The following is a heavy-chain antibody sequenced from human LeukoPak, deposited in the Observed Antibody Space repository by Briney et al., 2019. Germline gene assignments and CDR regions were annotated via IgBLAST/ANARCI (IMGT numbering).Heavy chain of an antibody. V-gene: IGHV3-33*06. J-gene: IGHJ3*02. CDR3: AKGSDYDSSGNNAFDI. CDR1: GFTFSSYG. CDR2: IWYDGSNK. D-gene: IGHD3-22*01. Sequence: GGSLRLSCAASGFTFSSYGMHWVRQAPGKGLEWVAVIWYDGSNKCYADSVKGRFTISRDNSKNTLYLQMNSLRVEDTAVYYCAKGSDYDSSGNNAFDIWGQGTMVTASS.